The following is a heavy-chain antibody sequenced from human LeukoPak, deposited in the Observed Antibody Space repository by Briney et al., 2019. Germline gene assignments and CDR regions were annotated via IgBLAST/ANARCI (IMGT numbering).Heavy chain of an antibody. CDR3: ARLDTAYLHYYGLNV. Sequence: KPSETLSLTCTVSGGSINSYYWSWIRQPPGKGLEWIGYIYHSGSINYNPSLKSRVAISVDTSKNQFSLKLSSVTAADTAVYYCARLDTAYLHYYGLNVWGQGTTVTVSS. J-gene: IGHJ6*02. D-gene: IGHD5-18*01. CDR1: GGSINSYY. CDR2: IYHSGSI. V-gene: IGHV4-59*01.